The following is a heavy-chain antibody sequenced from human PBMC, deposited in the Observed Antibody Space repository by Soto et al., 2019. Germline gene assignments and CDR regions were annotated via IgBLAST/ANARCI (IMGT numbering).Heavy chain of an antibody. Sequence: GGSLRLSCAASGFTFSSYAMIWVRQAPGKGLEWVSAISGSGGSTYYADSVKGRFTISRDNSKNTLYLQMNSLRAEDTAVYYCAKRIAAAGDFDYWGQGTLVTVSS. V-gene: IGHV3-23*01. J-gene: IGHJ4*02. CDR3: AKRIAAAGDFDY. D-gene: IGHD6-13*01. CDR1: GFTFSSYA. CDR2: ISGSGGST.